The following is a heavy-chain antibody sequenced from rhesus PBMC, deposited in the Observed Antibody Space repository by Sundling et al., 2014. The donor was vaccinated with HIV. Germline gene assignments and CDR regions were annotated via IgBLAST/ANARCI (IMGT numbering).Heavy chain of an antibody. D-gene: IGHD2-27*01. Sequence: EVQLVESGGGLVQPGGSLRLSCAASGFIFSNYGMHWVRQAPGKGLEWVAVISYDGSKKYYADSVKDRFTISRDNSKNMVYLQMNNLKLEDTAVYYCARVDCSGIYCYGNYFDYWGQGVLVTVSS. J-gene: IGHJ4*01. CDR2: ISYDGSKK. V-gene: IGHV3-54*02. CDR1: GFIFSNYG. CDR3: ARVDCSGIYCYGNYFDY.